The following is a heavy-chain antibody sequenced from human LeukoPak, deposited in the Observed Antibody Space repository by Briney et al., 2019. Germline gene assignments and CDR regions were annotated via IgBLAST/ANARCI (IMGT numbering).Heavy chain of an antibody. J-gene: IGHJ4*02. CDR3: ARDWSAAVYAPFDY. CDR1: GLSFNTFA. Sequence: GGPLRLSCGACGLSFNTFAMHWGRQAPAKGLAGVAVISDDGTKKYHADSVKGRVTVSRDNSEKTLFLQMKRLRHEDTAVYYCARDWSAAVYAPFDYWGQGTLVTVSS. V-gene: IGHV3-30*04. D-gene: IGHD5/OR15-5a*01. CDR2: ISDDGTKK.